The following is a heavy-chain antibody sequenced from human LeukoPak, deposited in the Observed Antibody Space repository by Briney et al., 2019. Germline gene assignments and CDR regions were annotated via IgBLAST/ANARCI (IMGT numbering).Heavy chain of an antibody. D-gene: IGHD5-18*01. J-gene: IGHJ4*02. CDR2: IRFDGSNQ. CDR1: GFIFSSYA. V-gene: IGHV3-33*01. Sequence: GGSLRLSCAASGFIFSSYAMHWVRRAPGKGPEWVAIIRFDGSNQYYAESVEGRFTVSRDNSKNTLYLQMNSLRAEDTAVYSCARGLGYSYGYGIDYWGQGTLVIASS. CDR3: ARGLGYSYGYGIDY.